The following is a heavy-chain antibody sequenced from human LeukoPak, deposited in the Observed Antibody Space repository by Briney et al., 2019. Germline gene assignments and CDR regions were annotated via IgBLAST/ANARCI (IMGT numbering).Heavy chain of an antibody. CDR3: ARGGFRSKRLRTTSGGSCYLFDY. CDR1: GYTFTSYD. Sequence: GASVKVSCKASGYTFTSYDINWVRQATGQGLEWMGWMNPNSGNTGYAQKFQGRVTMTRNTSISTAYMELSSLRSEDTAVYYCARGGFRSKRLRTTSGGSCYLFDYWGQGTLVTVSS. D-gene: IGHD2-15*01. V-gene: IGHV1-8*01. J-gene: IGHJ4*02. CDR2: MNPNSGNT.